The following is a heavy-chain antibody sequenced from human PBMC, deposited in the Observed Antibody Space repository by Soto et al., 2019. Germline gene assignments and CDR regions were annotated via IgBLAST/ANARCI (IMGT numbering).Heavy chain of an antibody. D-gene: IGHD3-9*01. CDR3: AKDTYYDILTGTDAFDI. J-gene: IGHJ3*02. Sequence: PGGSLRLSCAASGFSFSSYAMSWVRQAPGKGLECVSVISGNGGSTYYTDSVKGRFTISRDNSKNTLYLQMSSLRAEDTAVYYCAKDTYYDILTGTDAFDIWGQGTMVTVSS. CDR2: ISGNGGST. CDR1: GFSFSSYA. V-gene: IGHV3-23*01.